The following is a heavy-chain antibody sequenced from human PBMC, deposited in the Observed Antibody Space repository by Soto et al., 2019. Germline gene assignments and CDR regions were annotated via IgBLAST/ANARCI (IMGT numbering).Heavy chain of an antibody. Sequence: SQTLSLTCTVSGGSISGSYWSWIRQTPGKVLEWVGYIHYSGSTNYNPSLKSRVTMSVDSAKNQFSLQLSSVTAADTAVYFCTKYCRTEADEYPFDYWGEGVLVTVSS. J-gene: IGHJ4*02. CDR1: GGSISGSY. CDR3: TKYCRTEADEYPFDY. CDR2: IHYSGST. D-gene: IGHD2-8*02. V-gene: IGHV4-59*01.